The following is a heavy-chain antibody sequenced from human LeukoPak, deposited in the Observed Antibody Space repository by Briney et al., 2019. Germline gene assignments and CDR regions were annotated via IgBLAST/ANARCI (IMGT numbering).Heavy chain of an antibody. J-gene: IGHJ5*02. CDR1: GFSLTSSEEG. CDR3: AHRLRSGSYQYNWFDP. D-gene: IGHD1-26*01. V-gene: IGHV2-5*01. Sequence: ESGPTLVKPTQTLTLTCHFSGFSLTSSEEGVGWIRQPPGKALEWLALIYWNDDKRYSPSLKSRLTITKDTSNNQVVLTMTNMDPVDTATYFCAHRLRSGSYQYNWFDPWGQGTLVTVSS. CDR2: IYWNDDK.